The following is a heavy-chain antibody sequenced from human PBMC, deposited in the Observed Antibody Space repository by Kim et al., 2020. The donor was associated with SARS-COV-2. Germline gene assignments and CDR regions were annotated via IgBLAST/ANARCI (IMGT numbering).Heavy chain of an antibody. Sequence: FQGRVTITRDTSASTAYMELSSLRSEDTAVYYCARVMNYYGSGTERRFDPWGQGTLVTVSS. CDR3: ARVMNYYGSGTERRFDP. J-gene: IGHJ5*02. D-gene: IGHD3-10*01. V-gene: IGHV1-3*01.